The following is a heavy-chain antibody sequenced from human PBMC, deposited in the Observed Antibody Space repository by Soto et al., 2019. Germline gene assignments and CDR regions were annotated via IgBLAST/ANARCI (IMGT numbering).Heavy chain of an antibody. J-gene: IGHJ4*02. D-gene: IGHD6-19*01. Sequence: QVQLQESGPGLVKPSETLSLTCTVSGGSISTSYWNWIRQTPGKGLEYTGYISNSGRTDYNPSLRDRVTISADTSKNQVSLKMSSVTAADTAVYYCARMTLYGRSGWYWSDYWGQGTLVTVSS. CDR3: ARMTLYGRSGWYWSDY. CDR1: GGSISTSY. CDR2: ISNSGRT. V-gene: IGHV4-59*01.